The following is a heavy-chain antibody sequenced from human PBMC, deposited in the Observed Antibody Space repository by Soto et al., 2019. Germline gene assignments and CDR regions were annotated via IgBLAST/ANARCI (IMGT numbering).Heavy chain of an antibody. D-gene: IGHD1-1*01. CDR1: GGSISSYY. V-gene: IGHV4-59*01. CDR2: IYYSGST. Sequence: SETLSLTCTVSGGSISSYYGSWIRQPPGKGLEWIGYIYYSGSTNYNPSLKSRVTISVDTSKNQFSLKLSSVTAADTAVYYCARTKAILERRSYYYYYMDVWGKGTTVTVSS. J-gene: IGHJ6*03. CDR3: ARTKAILERRSYYYYYMDV.